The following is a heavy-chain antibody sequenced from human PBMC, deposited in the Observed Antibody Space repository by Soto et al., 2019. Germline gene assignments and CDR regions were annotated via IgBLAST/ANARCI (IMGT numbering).Heavy chain of an antibody. D-gene: IGHD5-12*01. J-gene: IGHJ4*02. CDR3: AIGDEEVAAYFDY. Sequence: QVQLVESGGGVVQPGRSLRLSCAASGFTFSSYAMHWVRQAPGKGLEWVAVISYDGSNNYYAACVQGRFTISRDNSKNTLYLQMTSLRAAATAVYYCAIGDEEVAAYFDYWGQGTLVTVSS. CDR2: ISYDGSNN. V-gene: IGHV3-30-3*01. CDR1: GFTFSSYA.